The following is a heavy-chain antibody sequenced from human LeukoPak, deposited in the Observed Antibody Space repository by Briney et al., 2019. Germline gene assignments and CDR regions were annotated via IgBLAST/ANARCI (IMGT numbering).Heavy chain of an antibody. CDR1: GFSFSAYG. D-gene: IGHD6-13*01. CDR3: ARSQSSSLIDY. V-gene: IGHV3-33*01. Sequence: GGSLRLSCAASGFSFSAYGVHWVRQAPGKGLEWVAVIWYDGSSKDYADSVKGRFTFSRYNSKNTLYLQMNSLTVEDTAVYYCARSQSSSLIDYWDQGTLVTVSS. J-gene: IGHJ4*02. CDR2: IWYDGSSK.